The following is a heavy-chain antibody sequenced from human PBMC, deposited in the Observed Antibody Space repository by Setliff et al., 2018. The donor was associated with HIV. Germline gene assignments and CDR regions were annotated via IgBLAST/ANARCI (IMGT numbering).Heavy chain of an antibody. V-gene: IGHV1-2*02. Sequence: ASVKVSCKASGYTFTGYYMHWVRQAPGQGLEWMGWINPNSGGTNYAQKFQGRVTMTRDTSISTAYMELSRLRSDDTAVYYCARATMVRGANSWFDPWGQGTLVTVSS. CDR3: ARATMVRGANSWFDP. D-gene: IGHD3-10*01. CDR2: INPNSGGT. J-gene: IGHJ5*02. CDR1: GYTFTGYY.